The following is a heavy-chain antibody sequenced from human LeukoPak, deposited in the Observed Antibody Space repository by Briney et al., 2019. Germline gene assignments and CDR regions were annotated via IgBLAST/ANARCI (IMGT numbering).Heavy chain of an antibody. CDR1: GFTFSISA. CDR3: ARGGCRSTSCYDY. V-gene: IGHV3-23*01. D-gene: IGHD2-2*01. J-gene: IGHJ4*02. CDR2: ISGSGGTT. Sequence: GGSLRLSCVASGFTFSISAMNWVRQAPGKGLEWVSTISGSGGTTDYADSVKGRFTISRDNSKNTLYLQMNSLRAEDTAVYYCARGGCRSTSCYDYWGPGTLVTVSS.